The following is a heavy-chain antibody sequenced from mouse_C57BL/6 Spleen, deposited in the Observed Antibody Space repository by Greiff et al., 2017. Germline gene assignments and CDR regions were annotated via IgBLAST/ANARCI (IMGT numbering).Heavy chain of an antibody. CDR2: IWSGGST. V-gene: IGHV2-2*01. Sequence: VKLQESGPGLVQPSQSLSITCTVSGFSLTSYGVHWVRQSPGKGLEWLGVIWSGGSTDYNAAFISRLSISKDNSKSQVFFKMNSLQADDTAIYYCARLRRGNYYAMDYWGQGTSVTVSS. CDR1: GFSLTSYG. D-gene: IGHD2-12*01. J-gene: IGHJ4*01. CDR3: ARLRRGNYYAMDY.